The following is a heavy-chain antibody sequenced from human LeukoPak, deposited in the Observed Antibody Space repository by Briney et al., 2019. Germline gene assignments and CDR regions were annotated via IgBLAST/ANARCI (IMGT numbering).Heavy chain of an antibody. Sequence: SPTLSLTCAVSGGSISSGGYSWSWIRQPPGKGLEWIGYIYHSGSTYYNPSLKSRVTISVDRSKNQFSLKLSSVTAADTAVYYCARYARAVAGSYYFDYWGQGTLVTVSS. V-gene: IGHV4-30-2*01. CDR3: ARYARAVAGSYYFDY. J-gene: IGHJ4*02. CDR2: IYHSGST. CDR1: GGSISSGGYS. D-gene: IGHD6-19*01.